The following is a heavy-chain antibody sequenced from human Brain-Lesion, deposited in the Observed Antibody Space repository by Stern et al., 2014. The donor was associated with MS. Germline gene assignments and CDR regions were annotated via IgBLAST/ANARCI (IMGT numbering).Heavy chain of an antibody. Sequence: QVQLQESGPGLVKPSQTLSLTCTVSGGSISSGNYYWSWIRQHPGKGLEWIGPIYHSGSTYYNPPLKSRVPTSIDTSKNQFSLKLSSVTAADTAVYYCARGSREVLLPRFYFDYWGQGTLVPVSS. D-gene: IGHD3-3*01. CDR3: ARGSREVLLPRFYFDY. V-gene: IGHV4-31*03. J-gene: IGHJ4*02. CDR2: IYHSGST. CDR1: GGSISSGNYY.